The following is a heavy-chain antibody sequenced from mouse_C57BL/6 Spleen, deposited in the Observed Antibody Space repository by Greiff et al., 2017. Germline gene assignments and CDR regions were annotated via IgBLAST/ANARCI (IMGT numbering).Heavy chain of an antibody. CDR2: ISDGGSYT. CDR1: GFTFSSYA. Sequence: EVKLVESGGGLVKPGGSLKLSCAASGFTFSSYAMSWVRQTPEKRLEWVANISDGGSYTYYPDNVKGRFTISRDNAKNNLYLQMSHLKSEDTAMYYCARDEGTIVTYFDYWGQGTTLTVSS. D-gene: IGHD2-5*01. CDR3: ARDEGTIVTYFDY. V-gene: IGHV5-4*01. J-gene: IGHJ2*01.